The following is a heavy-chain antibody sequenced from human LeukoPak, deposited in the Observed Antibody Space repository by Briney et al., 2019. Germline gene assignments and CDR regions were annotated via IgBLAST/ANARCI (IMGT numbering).Heavy chain of an antibody. V-gene: IGHV3-53*04. Sequence: GGPLRLSCAASGFTVSSNYMSWVRQAPGNGLEWVSVIYSGGSTYYADSVKGRLTISRHNSKNTLYLQMNSLRAEDTAVYYCARENYYDSSGYFFDPWGQGTLVTVSS. CDR3: ARENYYDSSGYFFDP. D-gene: IGHD3-22*01. J-gene: IGHJ5*02. CDR1: GFTVSSNY. CDR2: IYSGGST.